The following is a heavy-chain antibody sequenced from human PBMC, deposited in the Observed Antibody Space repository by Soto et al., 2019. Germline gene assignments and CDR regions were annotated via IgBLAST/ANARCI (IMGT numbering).Heavy chain of an antibody. D-gene: IGHD2-15*01. CDR3: ASGGLRVVVATSYYYGMDG. CDR1: GGTFSSYA. Sequence: SVKVSCKASGGTFSSYAISWVRQAPGQGLEWMGGIIPIFGTANYAQKFQGRVTITADESTSTAYMELSSLRSEDTAVYYCASGGLRVVVATSYYYGMDGWGQGTTVTVSS. V-gene: IGHV1-69*13. CDR2: IIPIFGTA. J-gene: IGHJ6*02.